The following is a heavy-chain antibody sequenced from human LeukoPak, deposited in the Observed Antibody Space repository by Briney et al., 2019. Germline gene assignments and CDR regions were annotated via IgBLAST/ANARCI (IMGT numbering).Heavy chain of an antibody. J-gene: IGHJ4*02. CDR1: GGSISSHY. D-gene: IGHD1-1*01. V-gene: IGHV4-59*04. Sequence: PSETLSLTCSVSGGSISSHYWSWIRQPPGKGLEWIGAIYYSGSTYYNPSLKSRVTISVDTSKNQFSLKLSSVTAADTAVYYCARYGIGATDYWGQGTLVTVSS. CDR3: ARYGIGATDY. CDR2: IYYSGST.